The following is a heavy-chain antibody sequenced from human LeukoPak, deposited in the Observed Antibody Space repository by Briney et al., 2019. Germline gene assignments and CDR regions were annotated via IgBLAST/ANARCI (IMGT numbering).Heavy chain of an antibody. D-gene: IGHD3-10*01. V-gene: IGHV3-11*04. CDR3: ARDYGSGSFPIDY. J-gene: IGHJ4*02. CDR1: GFTFSDYY. CDR2: ISSSGSTI. Sequence: PGGSLRLSCAASGFTFSDYYMSWIRQAPGKGLEWVSYISSSGSTIYYADSVKGRFTISRDNAKDTLYLQMNSLRAEDTAVYYCARDYGSGSFPIDYWGQGTLVTVSS.